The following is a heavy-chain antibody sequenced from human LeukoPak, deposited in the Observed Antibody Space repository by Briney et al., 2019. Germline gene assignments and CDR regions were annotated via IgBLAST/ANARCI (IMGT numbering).Heavy chain of an antibody. Sequence: GGSLRLSCATSGFTLSIYGMHWVRQAPGKGLEWVAFIRYDGTSQYYADSVKGRFTISRDNSKNMLYLQMNSLRAEDTAVYYFAKVGIGWYQIDYWGQGTRVTVSS. CDR1: GFTLSIYG. V-gene: IGHV3-30*02. J-gene: IGHJ4*02. CDR3: AKVGIGWYQIDY. D-gene: IGHD6-19*01. CDR2: IRYDGTSQ.